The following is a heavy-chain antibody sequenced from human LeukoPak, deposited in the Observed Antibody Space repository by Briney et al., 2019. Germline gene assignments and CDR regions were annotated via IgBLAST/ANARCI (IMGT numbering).Heavy chain of an antibody. Sequence: PGGSLRLSCAVSGFTVSSNYMSWVRQAPGKGLEWVSVIYSGGSTYYADSVKGRFTISRHNSQNTVYLQMNSLRTEDTAVYYCARTIAGEFDPWGQGTLVTVSS. V-gene: IGHV3-53*04. CDR2: IYSGGST. CDR1: GFTVSSNY. J-gene: IGHJ5*02. CDR3: ARTIAGEFDP. D-gene: IGHD2-15*01.